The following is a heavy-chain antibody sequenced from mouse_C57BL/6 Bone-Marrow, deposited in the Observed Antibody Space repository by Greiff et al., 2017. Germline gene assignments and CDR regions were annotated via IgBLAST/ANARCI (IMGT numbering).Heavy chain of an antibody. D-gene: IGHD1-1*01. CDR3: TRADYYGSSSGY. CDR2: IDPANGDT. Sequence: VQLQQSGAELVRPGASVKLSCTASGFNIKDDYMHWVKQRPEQGLEWIGWIDPANGDTEYASKFQGKATITADTSSNTAYLQLSSLTSEDTAFYYCTRADYYGSSSGYWGQGTTLTVSA. CDR1: GFNIKDDY. V-gene: IGHV14-4*01. J-gene: IGHJ2*01.